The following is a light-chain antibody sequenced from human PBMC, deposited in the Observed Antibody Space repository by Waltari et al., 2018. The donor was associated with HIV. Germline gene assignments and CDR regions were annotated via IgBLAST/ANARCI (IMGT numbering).Light chain of an antibody. CDR2: GAS. Sequence: DIVLTQSPGTLSLSPGERATLSCRASQSIRSAYLVWYQQKPGQAPRPLIDGASSRATGIPDRFSGSGSGTDFSLTISRLEPEDFAVYYCQQYGGSPPITFGQGTRLEIK. CDR3: QQYGGSPPIT. CDR1: QSIRSAY. J-gene: IGKJ5*01. V-gene: IGKV3-20*01.